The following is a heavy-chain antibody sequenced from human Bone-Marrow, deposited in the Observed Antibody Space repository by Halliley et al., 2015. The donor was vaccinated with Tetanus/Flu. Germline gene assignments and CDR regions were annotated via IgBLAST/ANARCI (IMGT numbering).Heavy chain of an antibody. J-gene: IGHJ6*02. V-gene: IGHV4-39*01. CDR2: FYYSGST. Sequence: TLSLTCTVSGGSLSSGTYDWGWIRQPPGKGLEWIGTFYYSGSTYYNPSLRSRVTISVDTSKNQFSLKLSSVTAADRAVYYCARGLIMDVWGQGTTVTVSS. CDR1: GGSLSSGTYD. CDR3: ARGLIMDV.